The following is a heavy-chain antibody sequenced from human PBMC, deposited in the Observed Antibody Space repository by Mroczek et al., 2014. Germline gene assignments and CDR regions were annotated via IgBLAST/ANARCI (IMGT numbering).Heavy chain of an antibody. J-gene: IGHJ5*02. CDR3: ARDLNRYYYDSSGPLGWFDP. CDR1: GGSISSYY. CDR2: IYYSGST. Sequence: QVQLQESGPGLVKPSETLSLTCTVSGGSISSYYWSWIRQPPGKGLEWIGYIYYSGSTNYNPSLKSRVTISVDTSKNQFSLKLSSVTAADTAVYYCARDLNRYYYDSSGPLGWFDPWGQGTLVTVSS. D-gene: IGHD3-22*01. V-gene: IGHV4-59*01.